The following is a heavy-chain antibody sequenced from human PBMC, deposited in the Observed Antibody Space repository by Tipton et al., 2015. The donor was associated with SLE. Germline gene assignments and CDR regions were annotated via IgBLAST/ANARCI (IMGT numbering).Heavy chain of an antibody. V-gene: IGHV4-39*07. J-gene: IGHJ3*02. CDR1: GGSITTRSYY. CDR2: ISYSGAT. CDR3: ARDRDIVLEPVPIPPAVDI. D-gene: IGHD2-8*02. Sequence: TLSLTCIVSGGSITTRSYYWGWIRQPPGKGLEWIASISYSGATYYNPSLKSRVIISLDTSRNHFSLQLTSVTAADTAVYFCARDRDIVLEPVPIPPAVDIWGQGTTVTVSS.